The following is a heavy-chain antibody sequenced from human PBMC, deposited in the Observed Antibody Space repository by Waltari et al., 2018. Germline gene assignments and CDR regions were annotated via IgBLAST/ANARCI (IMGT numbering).Heavy chain of an antibody. CDR3: AHPGSSGDFQH. CDR1: GFSLSTSGVG. CDR2: IYWNDDK. V-gene: IGHV2-5*01. J-gene: IGHJ1*01. Sequence: QITLKESGPTLVKPTQTLTLTCTFSGFSLSTSGVGVGWIRQPPGKTLEWLALIYWNDDKRYSPSLKSRLTITKDTSKNQVVLTMTNMDPVDTATYYCAHPGSSGDFQHWGQGTLVTVSS. D-gene: IGHD6-13*01.